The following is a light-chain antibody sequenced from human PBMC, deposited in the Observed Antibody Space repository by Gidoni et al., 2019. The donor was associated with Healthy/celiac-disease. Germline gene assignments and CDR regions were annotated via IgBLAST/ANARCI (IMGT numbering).Light chain of an antibody. CDR2: WAS. CDR1: QSVLYSSNNKNY. V-gene: IGKV4-1*01. CDR3: QQYYSTPFT. J-gene: IGKJ3*01. Sequence: DIVMTQSPDSLAVSLGERATINCKSSQSVLYSSNNKNYLAWYQQKPGQPPKLLIYWASTRESGVPDRISGSGSGTDFTLTISSLQAEDVAVYYCQQYYSTPFTFXPXTKVDIK.